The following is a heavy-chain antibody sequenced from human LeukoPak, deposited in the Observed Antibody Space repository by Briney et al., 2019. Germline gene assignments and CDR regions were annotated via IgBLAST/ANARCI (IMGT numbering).Heavy chain of an antibody. CDR1: GFIFSNYG. CDR3: AKGSYYDQVEESDY. V-gene: IGHV3-30*18. J-gene: IGHJ4*02. CDR2: ISYDGTNK. D-gene: IGHD3-16*01. Sequence: GRPLRLSCAVSGFIFSNYGMHWVRQAPGKGMEWVAVISYDGTNKYYADSVKGRFTISRDNSKNTLYLQMSSLRAEDTAAYYCAKGSYYDQVEESDYWGQGTLVTVSS.